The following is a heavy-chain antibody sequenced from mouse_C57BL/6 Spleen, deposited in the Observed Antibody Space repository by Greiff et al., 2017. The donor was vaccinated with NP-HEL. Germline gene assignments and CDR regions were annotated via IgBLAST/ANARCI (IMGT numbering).Heavy chain of an antibody. V-gene: IGHV5-4*01. CDR3: AREGNGDVWDY. Sequence: EVQVVESGGGLVKPGGSLKLSCAASGFTFSSYAMSWVRQTPEKRLEWVATISDGGSYTYYPDNVKGRFTISRDNAKTNLCLQMSHLKSEDTAMYYCAREGNGDVWDYWGQGTTLTVSS. D-gene: IGHD4-1*01. CDR2: ISDGGSYT. CDR1: GFTFSSYA. J-gene: IGHJ2*01.